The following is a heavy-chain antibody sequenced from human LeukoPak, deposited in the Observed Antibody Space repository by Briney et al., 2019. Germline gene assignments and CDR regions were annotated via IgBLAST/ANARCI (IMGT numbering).Heavy chain of an antibody. V-gene: IGHV3-21*01. J-gene: IGHJ4*02. D-gene: IGHD5-18*01. CDR3: ARSRGYSYGYDY. CDR2: ISSSSSYI. Sequence: GGSLRLSCAASGFTFSSYSMNWVRQAPGKGLEWVSSISSSSSYIYYADSVKGRFTISRDNAKNSLYLQMNSLRAEDTAVYYCARSRGYSYGYDYWGQGTLVTVSS. CDR1: GFTFSSYS.